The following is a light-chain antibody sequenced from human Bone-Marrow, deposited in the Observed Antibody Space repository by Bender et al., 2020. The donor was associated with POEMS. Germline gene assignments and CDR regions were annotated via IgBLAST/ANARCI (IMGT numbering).Light chain of an antibody. V-gene: IGLV2-14*01. Sequence: QSALTQPPSVSGSPGQSITVSCIGTGSDVGASGYVSWYQQFPDKPPKLLIYEVANRPPGVPDRFSGSKSGNTAFLTIAGLRPEDEAHYYCSSFRTTTTTVIFGGGTTLTVL. CDR3: SSFRTTTTTVI. CDR2: EVA. CDR1: GSDVGASGY. J-gene: IGLJ2*01.